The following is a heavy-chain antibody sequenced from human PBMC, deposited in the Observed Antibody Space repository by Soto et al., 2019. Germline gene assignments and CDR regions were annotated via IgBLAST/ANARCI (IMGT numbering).Heavy chain of an antibody. CDR1: GYTFTSYG. Sequence: ASVKVSCKASGYTFTSYGISWVRQAPGQGLEWMGCVSGYNGNTNLAQKLQGRVTMTTDTPTSTAFMELRSLRSDDTAVYYCARVYSSSKTHAFDIWGQGTMVTVSS. D-gene: IGHD6-6*01. V-gene: IGHV1-18*01. CDR2: VSGYNGNT. CDR3: ARVYSSSKTHAFDI. J-gene: IGHJ3*02.